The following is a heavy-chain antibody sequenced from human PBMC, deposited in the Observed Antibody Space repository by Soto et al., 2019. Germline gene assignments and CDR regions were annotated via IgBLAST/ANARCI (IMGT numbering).Heavy chain of an antibody. J-gene: IGHJ4*02. CDR1: GVSFSSYY. CDR3: MLGSGWKDFDY. D-gene: IGHD3-22*01. Sequence: PSETLSLTCTVSGVSFSSYYWSWIRQPPGKGLEWIGYTHYSGVTNYNPSLKSRVTISVDTSKNQFSLKLSSVTAADTAVYYCMLGSGWKDFDYWGQGTLVTVSS. CDR2: THYSGVT. V-gene: IGHV4-59*08.